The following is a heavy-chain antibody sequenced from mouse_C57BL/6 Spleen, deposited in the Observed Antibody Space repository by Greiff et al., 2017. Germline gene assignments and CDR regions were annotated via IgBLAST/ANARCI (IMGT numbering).Heavy chain of an antibody. V-gene: IGHV1-15*01. CDR1: GYTFTDYE. Sequence: QVQLQQSGAELVRPGASVTLSCKASGYTFTDYEMHWVKQTPVHGLEWIGAIDPETGGTAYNQTFKGKAILTADKSSSTAYMELRSLTSEDSAVYYCTTISTVVATDFEVWGTGTTVTVSS. CDR3: TTISTVVATDFEV. CDR2: IDPETGGT. D-gene: IGHD1-1*01. J-gene: IGHJ1*03.